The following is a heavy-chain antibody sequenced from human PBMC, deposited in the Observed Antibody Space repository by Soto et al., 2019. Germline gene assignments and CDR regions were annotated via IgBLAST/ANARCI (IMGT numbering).Heavy chain of an antibody. J-gene: IGHJ5*02. Sequence: QVQLQESGPGLVKPSETLSLTCTVSGGSISSSYWSWIRQSPGKGLEWIGYIYYSGSTKYNPSLKSRVTISVDTSKNQFSLKLSSVTAADTAVYYCARGPKWFDPWGQGTLVTVSS. CDR3: ARGPKWFDP. V-gene: IGHV4-59*01. CDR2: IYYSGST. CDR1: GGSISSSY.